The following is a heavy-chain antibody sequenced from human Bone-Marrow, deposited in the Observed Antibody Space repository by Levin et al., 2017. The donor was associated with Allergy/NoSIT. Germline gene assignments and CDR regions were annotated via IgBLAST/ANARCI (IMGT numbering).Heavy chain of an antibody. V-gene: IGHV3-72*01. J-gene: IGHJ4*02. D-gene: IGHD4-17*01. CDR3: AREKMSDHGDEIRDFDY. CDR2: TRNKANSYNT. CDR1: GFTFSDYY. Sequence: GGSLRLSCAASGFTFSDYYMDWVRQAPGKGLEWVGRTRNKANSYNTEYAASVKGRFTISREDSKNSLYLQLNSLKTEDTAVYYCAREKMSDHGDEIRDFDYWGQGTLVTVSS.